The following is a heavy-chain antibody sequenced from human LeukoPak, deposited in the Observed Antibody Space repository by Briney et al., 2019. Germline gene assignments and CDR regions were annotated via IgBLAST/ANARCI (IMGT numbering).Heavy chain of an antibody. CDR3: AKNDSSSSLPVH. V-gene: IGHV3-23*01. J-gene: IGHJ4*02. D-gene: IGHD6-13*01. Sequence: GGSLRLSCAASGFTFSSYAMSWVRQAPGEGLEWVSRISGSGGSTYYADSVKGRFTISRDNSKNTLYLQMDSLRAEDTAVYYCAKNDSSSSLPVHWGQGTLVTVSS. CDR1: GFTFSSYA. CDR2: ISGSGGST.